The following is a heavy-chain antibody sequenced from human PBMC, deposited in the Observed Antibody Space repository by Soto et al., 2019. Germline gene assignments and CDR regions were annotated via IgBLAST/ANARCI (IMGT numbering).Heavy chain of an antibody. V-gene: IGHV3-21*01. D-gene: IGHD6-13*01. CDR1: GFTFSSYS. J-gene: IGHJ5*02. CDR2: ISSSSSYI. Sequence: PGGSLRLSCAASGFTFSSYSMNWVRQAPGKGLEWVSSISSSSSYIYYADSVKGRFTISRDNAKNSLYLQMNSLRAEDTAVYYCARDRIAAAGNWFDPWGQGTLVTVSS. CDR3: ARDRIAAAGNWFDP.